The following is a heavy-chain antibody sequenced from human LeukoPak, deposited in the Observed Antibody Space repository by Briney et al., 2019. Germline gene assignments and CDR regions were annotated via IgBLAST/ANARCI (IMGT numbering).Heavy chain of an antibody. D-gene: IGHD6-6*01. Sequence: SETLSLTCTVSGGSISSSSYYWGWIRQPPGKGLEWIGSIYYSGSTYYNPSLKSRVTISVDTSKNQFSLKLSSVTAADTAVYYCARHSIAARPGWFDPWGQGTLVTVSS. J-gene: IGHJ5*02. CDR2: IYYSGST. V-gene: IGHV4-39*01. CDR3: ARHSIAARPGWFDP. CDR1: GGSISSSSYY.